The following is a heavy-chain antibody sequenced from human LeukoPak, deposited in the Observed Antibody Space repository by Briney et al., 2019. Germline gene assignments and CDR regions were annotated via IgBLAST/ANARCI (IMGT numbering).Heavy chain of an antibody. D-gene: IGHD3-9*01. CDR1: GFTVSSNY. CDR2: IYSGGST. V-gene: IGHV3-66*01. Sequence: GGSLRLSCAASGFTVSSNYMSWVRQAPGKGLEWVSVIYSGGSTYYADSVKGRFTISRDNSKNTLYLQMNSLRAEDTAVYYCASSNVLRYFDWFSYQKKPEYYFDYWGQGTLVTVSS. CDR3: ASSNVLRYFDWFSYQKKPEYYFDY. J-gene: IGHJ4*02.